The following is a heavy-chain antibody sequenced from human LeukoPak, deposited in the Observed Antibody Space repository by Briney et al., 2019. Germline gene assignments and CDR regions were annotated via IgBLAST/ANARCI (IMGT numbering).Heavy chain of an antibody. CDR2: ISAYNGNT. J-gene: IGHJ4*02. CDR1: GYTFTCYG. Sequence: ASVKVSCKASGYTFTCYGISGVRQAPGQGLEWMGWISAYNGNTNYAQKLQGRVTMITDTSTSTAYMELRSLRSDDTAVYYCARDRGYCSGGSCYPNYFDYWGQGTLVTVSS. V-gene: IGHV1-18*01. CDR3: ARDRGYCSGGSCYPNYFDY. D-gene: IGHD2-15*01.